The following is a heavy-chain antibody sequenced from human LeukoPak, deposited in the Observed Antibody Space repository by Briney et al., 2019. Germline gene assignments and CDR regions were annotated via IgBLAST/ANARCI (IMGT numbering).Heavy chain of an antibody. CDR1: GGSISSYY. V-gene: IGHV4-59*01. CDR2: IYYSGST. Sequence: SETLSLTCTVSGGSISSYYWSRIRQPPGKGLEWIGYIYYSGSTNYNPSLKSRVTISVDTSKNQFSLKLSSVTAADTAVYYCARGLPYYYDSSGYYDYWGQGTLVTVSS. J-gene: IGHJ4*02. D-gene: IGHD3-22*01. CDR3: ARGLPYYYDSSGYYDY.